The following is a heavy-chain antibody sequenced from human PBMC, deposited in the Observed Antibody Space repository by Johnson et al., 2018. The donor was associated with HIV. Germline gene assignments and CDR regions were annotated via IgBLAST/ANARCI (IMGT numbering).Heavy chain of an antibody. J-gene: IGHJ3*02. CDR1: GFTFSSYG. CDR3: ARDRPHDDNGYYYVPDAFDI. Sequence: QVQLVESGGGVVQPGGSLRLSCAASGFTFSSYGMHWVRQAPGKGLVWVSRIYTGGSTYYADSVKGRFTISRDNSKNTLYLQMNSLRVEDTAVYYCARDRPHDDNGYYYVPDAFDIWGQGTMVTVSS. D-gene: IGHD3-22*01. CDR2: IYTGGST. V-gene: IGHV3-NL1*01.